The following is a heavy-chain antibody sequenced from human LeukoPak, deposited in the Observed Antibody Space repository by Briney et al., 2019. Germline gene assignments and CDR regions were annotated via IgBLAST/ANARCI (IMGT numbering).Heavy chain of an antibody. CDR1: GFTFSDSA. V-gene: IGHV3-73*01. CDR2: IRSKANNYAT. J-gene: IGHJ4*02. Sequence: PGGSLRLSCAASGFTFSDSAMHWFRQASGKGLEWVGRIRSKANNYATAYATSVKGRFIISRDNSKSTLYLQMNSLRAEDTAVYYCAKDLVRGVMGVPYFDYWGQGTLVTVSS. D-gene: IGHD3-10*01. CDR3: AKDLVRGVMGVPYFDY.